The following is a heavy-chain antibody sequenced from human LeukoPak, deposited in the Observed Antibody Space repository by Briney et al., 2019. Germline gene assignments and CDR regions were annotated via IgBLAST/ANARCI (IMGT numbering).Heavy chain of an antibody. CDR3: ARGREDTAMVTMAFDI. CDR1: GGSISSYY. CDR2: IYTSGST. D-gene: IGHD5-18*01. V-gene: IGHV4-4*07. J-gene: IGHJ3*02. Sequence: SETLSLTCTVSGGSISSYYWSWIRQPAGKGLEWIGRIYTSGSTNYNPSLKSRVTMSVDTSKNQFSLKLSSVTAADTAVYYCARGREDTAMVTMAFDIWGQGTMVTVSS.